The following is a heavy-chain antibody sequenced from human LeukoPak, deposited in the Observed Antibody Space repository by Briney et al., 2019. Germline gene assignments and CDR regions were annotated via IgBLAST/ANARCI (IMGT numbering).Heavy chain of an antibody. CDR3: ARDQGYCSAGSCYHFDC. CDR1: GDSVSSNSAA. V-gene: IGHV6-1*01. CDR2: TYYRSKWHN. Sequence: SQTLSLTCAISGDSVSSNSAAWNWIRQSPSRGLEWLGRTYYRSKWHNDYAVSVKSRITINPDTSKNQFSLQLNSVTPEDTAVYYCARDQGYCSAGSCYHFDCWGQGTLVTVSS. J-gene: IGHJ4*02. D-gene: IGHD2-15*01.